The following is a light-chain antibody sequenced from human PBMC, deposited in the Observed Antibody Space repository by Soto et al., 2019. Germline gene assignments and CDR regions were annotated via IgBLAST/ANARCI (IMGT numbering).Light chain of an antibody. J-gene: IGKJ4*01. Sequence: DIQMTPSPSSLSSSVVDRFTITCRASQGISSYLAWYQQEPGKAPKLLIYAASTLQSGVPSRFSGSGSGTEFTLTISSLQPEDFATYYCQQLNSYPLTCGGGNKVDIK. V-gene: IGKV1-9*01. CDR3: QQLNSYPLT. CDR1: QGISSY. CDR2: AAS.